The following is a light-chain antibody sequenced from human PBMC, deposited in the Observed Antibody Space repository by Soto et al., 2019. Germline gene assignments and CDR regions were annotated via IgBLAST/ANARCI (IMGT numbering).Light chain of an antibody. CDR2: DVS. CDR1: SSDVGYYNY. J-gene: IGLJ2*01. CDR3: SSYAGNTIVI. Sequence: QSALTQPPSVSGSPGQSVSISCTGTSSDVGYYNYVSWYQQHPGKAPKLMIFDVSRRPSGVPDRFSGSKSGNTASLTISGLQTEDESDYYCSSYAGNTIVIFGGGTKVTVL. V-gene: IGLV2-11*01.